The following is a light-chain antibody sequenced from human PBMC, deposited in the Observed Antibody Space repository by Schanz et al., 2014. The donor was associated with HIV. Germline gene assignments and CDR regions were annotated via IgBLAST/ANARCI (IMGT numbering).Light chain of an antibody. Sequence: QSVLTQPPSVSGAPGQRVTISCTGSNSNIGAGYAVHWYQQLPGTAPKLLISDNFNRPSGVPDRFSGSKSDTSASLAITGLQAGDEADYYCGSFATATTWVFGGGTKLTVL. J-gene: IGLJ3*02. CDR3: GSFATATTWV. V-gene: IGLV1-40*01. CDR2: DNF. CDR1: NSNIGAGYA.